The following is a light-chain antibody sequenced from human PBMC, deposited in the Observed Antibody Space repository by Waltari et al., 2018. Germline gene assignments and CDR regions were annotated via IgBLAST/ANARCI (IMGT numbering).Light chain of an antibody. J-gene: IGLJ2*01. CDR3: SSYTNSNTLV. Sequence: QSALTQPASVSGSPGQSITISCTGTSSDVGGSNYISWYKQHPGKAPKLKIYDVSNRPLGVSGRFSGSKAGNSASLTISGLQAEDEADYYCSSYTNSNTLVFGGGTNLTVL. CDR2: DVS. V-gene: IGLV2-14*03. CDR1: SSDVGGSNY.